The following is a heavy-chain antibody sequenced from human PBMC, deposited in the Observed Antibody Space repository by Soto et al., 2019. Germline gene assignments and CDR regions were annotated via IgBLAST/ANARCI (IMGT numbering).Heavy chain of an antibody. CDR2: ISAHNGNT. D-gene: IGHD1-1*01. CDR3: ARGRYGDY. CDR1: GYTFTSYG. V-gene: IGHV1-18*01. J-gene: IGHJ4*02. Sequence: QVHLVQSGAEVKKPGASVKVSCKASGYTFTSYGITWVRQAPGQGLEGMGWISAHNGNTDYAQKLQGSVIVTRDTSTSTAFMELRSLRSDDTAVYYCARGRYGDYWGQGALVTVSS.